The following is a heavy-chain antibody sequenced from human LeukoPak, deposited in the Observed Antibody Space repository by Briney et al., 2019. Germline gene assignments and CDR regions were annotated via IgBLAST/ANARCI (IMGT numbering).Heavy chain of an antibody. J-gene: IGHJ4*02. CDR2: ISGSDGST. CDR3: AKDQLWVRYFDY. D-gene: IGHD5-18*01. Sequence: GGSLRLSCAASGFTFSSYAMSWVRQAPGKGLEWVSGISGSDGSTNYADSVKGRFTISRDNSKNTLYLQMNSLRAEDTAVYYCAKDQLWVRYFDYWGQGTLVTVSS. CDR1: GFTFSSYA. V-gene: IGHV3-23*01.